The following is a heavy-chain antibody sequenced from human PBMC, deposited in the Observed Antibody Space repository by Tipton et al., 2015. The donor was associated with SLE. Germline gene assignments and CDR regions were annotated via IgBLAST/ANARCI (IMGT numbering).Heavy chain of an antibody. CDR3: AREFLNPVTTVHYYFDL. J-gene: IGHJ2*01. D-gene: IGHD4-11*01. CDR2: IYYSGSA. Sequence: TLSLTCTVSGAPISSSYWSWLRQPPGKGLEWIGLIYYSGSANYNPSLKSRVTMSVDTSKNHFSLKLISVTAADTAVYYCAREFLNPVTTVHYYFDLWGRGTLVTVSS. V-gene: IGHV4-59*12. CDR1: GAPISSSY.